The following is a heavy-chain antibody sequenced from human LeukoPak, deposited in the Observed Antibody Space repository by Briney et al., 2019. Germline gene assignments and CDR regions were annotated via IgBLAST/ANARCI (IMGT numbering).Heavy chain of an antibody. J-gene: IGHJ2*01. V-gene: IGHV4-39*07. Sequence: SETLSLTCTVSGGSISSSSYYWGWIRQPPGKGLEWIGSIYYSGSTYYNPSLKSRVTISVDTSKNQFSLKLSSVTAADTAVYYCARGLLLYWYFDLWGRGTLVTVSS. D-gene: IGHD2-15*01. CDR2: IYYSGST. CDR1: GGSISSSSYY. CDR3: ARGLLLYWYFDL.